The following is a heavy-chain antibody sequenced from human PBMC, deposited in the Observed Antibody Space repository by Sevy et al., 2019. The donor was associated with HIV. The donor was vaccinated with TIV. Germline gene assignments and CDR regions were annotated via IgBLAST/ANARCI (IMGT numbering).Heavy chain of an antibody. Sequence: ASVKVSCKASGGTFSSYAISWVRHAPGQGLEWMGGIIPILGTVNYAQKFQGRVTITADESTKTAYMELSSLRSEDTAVYYCARAGGNGWYYFDYWGQETLVTVSS. CDR3: ARAGGNGWYYFDY. J-gene: IGHJ4*02. D-gene: IGHD6-19*01. CDR1: GGTFSSYA. CDR2: IIPILGTV. V-gene: IGHV1-69*13.